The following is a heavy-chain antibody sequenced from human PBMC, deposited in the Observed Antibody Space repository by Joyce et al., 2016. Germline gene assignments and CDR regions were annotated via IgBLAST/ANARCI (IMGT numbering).Heavy chain of an antibody. Sequence: QEQLEESGGGVVQPGTSLRRSCPAPGSIFSGYAMNWVRQAPGKGLEWVAIISYDGPNKFYADSVRGRFTISRDNYKNTLFLQMNSLTSEDAGVYYCARRSGIPAGRRPGAFDMWGQGTVVTVSS. J-gene: IGHJ3*02. CDR3: ARRSGIPAGRRPGAFDM. CDR1: GSIFSGYA. D-gene: IGHD6-13*01. V-gene: IGHV3-30*04. CDR2: ISYDGPNK.